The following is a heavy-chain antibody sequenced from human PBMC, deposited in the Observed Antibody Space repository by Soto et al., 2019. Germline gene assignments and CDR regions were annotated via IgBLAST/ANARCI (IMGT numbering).Heavy chain of an antibody. D-gene: IGHD6-19*01. V-gene: IGHV3-23*01. Sequence: EVQLLESGGGLVQPEGSLRLSCAASGFSFTSSALCWVRQAPGKGLEWVSAVSTSGGTTYYADSVKGRFAISRDNSKSTLYLQMSSLRAEDTALYYCAKPRMYSGGIYWYFDLWGRGTLVTVSS. J-gene: IGHJ2*01. CDR3: AKPRMYSGGIYWYFDL. CDR1: GFSFTSSA. CDR2: VSTSGGTT.